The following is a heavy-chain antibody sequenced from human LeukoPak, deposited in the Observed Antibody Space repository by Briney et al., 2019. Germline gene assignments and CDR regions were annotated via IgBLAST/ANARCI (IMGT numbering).Heavy chain of an antibody. CDR1: GYTFTGYY. D-gene: IGHD5-18*01. V-gene: IGHV1-2*02. Sequence: ASVKVSCKASGYTFTGYYMHWVRQAPGQGLEWMGWINPNNGGTNYAQKFQGRVTMTRDTSISTAYMELSRLRSDDTAVYYCARGTAMDDFDYWGQGTLVTVSS. J-gene: IGHJ4*02. CDR3: ARGTAMDDFDY. CDR2: INPNNGGT.